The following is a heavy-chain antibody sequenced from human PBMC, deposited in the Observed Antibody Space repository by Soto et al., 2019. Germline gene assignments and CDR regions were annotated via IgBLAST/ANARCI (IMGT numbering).Heavy chain of an antibody. D-gene: IGHD3-9*01. Sequence: QVQLQQWGAGPLRPLETRSLTCGVSGGSFSGYYWAWIRQSPGKGLEWIGEINDRGSINYNPALKSRVSISVDTSKNHYSLNLRSVTAADTAVYYCARESHDILTGPPWVWYFDLWGRGTLVTVSS. CDR2: INDRGSI. J-gene: IGHJ2*01. CDR1: GGSFSGYY. V-gene: IGHV4-34*01. CDR3: ARESHDILTGPPWVWYFDL.